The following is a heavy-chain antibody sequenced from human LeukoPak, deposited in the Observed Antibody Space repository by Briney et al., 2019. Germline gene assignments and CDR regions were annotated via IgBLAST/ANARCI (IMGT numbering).Heavy chain of an antibody. CDR3: ARVVVVVAATGYWYFDL. V-gene: IGHV4-4*07. CDR2: IYTSGST. D-gene: IGHD2-15*01. J-gene: IGHJ2*01. CDR1: GGSISSYY. Sequence: SETLSLTCTVSGGSISSYYWSWIRQPAGKGLEWIGRIYTSGSTNYNPSLKSRVTMSVETSKNQFSLKLSPVTAADTAVYYCARVVVVVAATGYWYFDLWGRGTLVTVSS.